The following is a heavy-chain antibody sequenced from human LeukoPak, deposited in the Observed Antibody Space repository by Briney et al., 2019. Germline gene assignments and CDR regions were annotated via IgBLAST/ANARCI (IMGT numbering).Heavy chain of an antibody. Sequence: ASVKVSCKASGYTFTSYGISWVRQAPGQGLEWMGWISAYNGNTNYAQKLQGRVTMTTDTSTSTAYMGLRSLRSDDTAVYYCARDPDTYGSGSYYRGHYFDYWGQGTLVTVSS. CDR2: ISAYNGNT. J-gene: IGHJ4*02. CDR3: ARDPDTYGSGSYYRGHYFDY. D-gene: IGHD3-10*01. V-gene: IGHV1-18*01. CDR1: GYTFTSYG.